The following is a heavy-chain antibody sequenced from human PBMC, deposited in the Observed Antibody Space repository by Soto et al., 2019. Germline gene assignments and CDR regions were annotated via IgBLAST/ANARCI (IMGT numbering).Heavy chain of an antibody. Sequence: ELQLVESGGGLVQPGGSLRLSCVASGFSFSTYWMHWVRQAPGKGLVWVSRINTAGTTTPYAGSVTGRFTISRDNAKNTRYLQMNGLRAEDTAVYYCARGGGDYGDYLDYWGQGALVTVSS. J-gene: IGHJ4*02. D-gene: IGHD4-17*01. CDR1: GFSFSTYW. CDR3: ARGGGDYGDYLDY. CDR2: INTAGTTT. V-gene: IGHV3-74*01.